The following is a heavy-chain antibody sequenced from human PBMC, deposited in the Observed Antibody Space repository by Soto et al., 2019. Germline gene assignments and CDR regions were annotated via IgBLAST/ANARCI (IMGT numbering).Heavy chain of an antibody. J-gene: IGHJ6*02. CDR1: GFTSTSSA. CDR3: AADRGSSWYVSYYYYGMDV. CDR2: IVVGSGNT. Sequence: SVKVSCKASGFTSTSSAVQWVRQARGQRLEWIGWIVVGSGNTNYAQKFQERVTITRDMSTSTAYMELSSLRSEDTAVYYCAADRGSSWYVSYYYYGMDVWGQGTTVTVSS. D-gene: IGHD6-13*01. V-gene: IGHV1-58*01.